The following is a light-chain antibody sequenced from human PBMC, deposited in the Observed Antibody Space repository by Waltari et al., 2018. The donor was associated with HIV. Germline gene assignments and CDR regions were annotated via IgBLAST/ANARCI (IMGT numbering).Light chain of an antibody. J-gene: IGKJ5*01. CDR3: QQYKGYPLT. CDR2: AAS. Sequence: DIQMTQSPSSLSASVGDRVPIPCRASHDISNYLAWFQQKPGEAPKSLIYAASTLQSGVPSKFRGSGSETYFTLTINSLQSEDSATYYCQQYKGYPLTFGQGTRLEIK. V-gene: IGKV1-16*02. CDR1: HDISNY.